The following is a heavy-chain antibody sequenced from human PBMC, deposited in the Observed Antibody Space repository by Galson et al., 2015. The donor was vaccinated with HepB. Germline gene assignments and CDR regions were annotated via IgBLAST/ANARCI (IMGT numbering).Heavy chain of an antibody. D-gene: IGHD1-14*01. J-gene: IGHJ4*02. V-gene: IGHV3-66*01. CDR2: IYSGGST. Sequence: SLRLSCAASGFTVSSNYMSWVRQAPGKGLEWVSVIYSGGSTYYADSVKGRFTISRDNSKNTLYLQMNSLRAEDTAVYYCTVTTKGFNFDYWGQGTLVTVSS. CDR3: TVTTKGFNFDY. CDR1: GFTVSSNY.